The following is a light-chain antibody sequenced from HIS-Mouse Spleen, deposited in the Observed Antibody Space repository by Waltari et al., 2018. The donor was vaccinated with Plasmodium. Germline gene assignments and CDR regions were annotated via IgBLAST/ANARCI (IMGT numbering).Light chain of an antibody. CDR2: EGS. CDR1: RSEVWRYNP. J-gene: IGLJ3*02. V-gene: IGLV2-23*01. CDR3: CSYAGSSTWV. Sequence: QSALTQPASGSVSPGTSIPISCTGTRSEVWRYNPCSWYQQHPGKAPKLMIYEGSKRPSGVSNRFSGSKSGNTASLTISGLQAEDEADYYCCSYAGSSTWVFGGGTKLTVL.